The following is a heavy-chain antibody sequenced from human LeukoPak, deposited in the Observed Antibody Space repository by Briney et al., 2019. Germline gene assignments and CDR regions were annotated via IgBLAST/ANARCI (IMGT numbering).Heavy chain of an antibody. J-gene: IGHJ6*04. CDR1: GGSFSGYY. CDR2: INHSGST. D-gene: IGHD5-18*01. V-gene: IGHV4-34*01. CDR3: ARTAMTYHYYYGMDV. Sequence: SETLSLTCAVYGGSFSGYYWSWIRQPPGKGLEWIGEINHSGSTNYNPSLKSRVTISVDTSKNQFSLKLSSVTAADTAVYYCARTAMTYHYYYGMDVWGKGTTVTVSS.